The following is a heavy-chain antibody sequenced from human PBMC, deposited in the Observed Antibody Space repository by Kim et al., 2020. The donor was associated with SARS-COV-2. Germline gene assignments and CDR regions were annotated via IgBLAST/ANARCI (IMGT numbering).Heavy chain of an antibody. V-gene: IGHV3-13*01. J-gene: IGHJ4*02. CDR3: ARGRDYYDSSGYLFDY. CDR1: GFTFSSYD. D-gene: IGHD3-22*01. CDR2: IGTAGDT. Sequence: GGSLRLSCAASGFTFSSYDMHWVRQATGKGLEWVSAIGTAGDTYYPGSVKGRFTISRENAKNSLYLQMNSLRAGDTAVYYCARGRDYYDSSGYLFDYWGQGTLVTVSS.